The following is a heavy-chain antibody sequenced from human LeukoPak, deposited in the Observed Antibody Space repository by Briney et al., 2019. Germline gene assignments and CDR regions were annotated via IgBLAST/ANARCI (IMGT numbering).Heavy chain of an antibody. CDR3: AKGRYSNLNWFDP. D-gene: IGHD5-12*01. Sequence: PGGSLRLSCAASGFTVSSNYMSWVRQAPGKGLEWVSVIYSGGSTYYADSVKGRFTISRDNAKNSLYLQMNSLRAEDTALYYCAKGRYSNLNWFDPWGQGTLVTVSS. CDR2: IYSGGST. J-gene: IGHJ5*02. CDR1: GFTVSSNY. V-gene: IGHV3-53*05.